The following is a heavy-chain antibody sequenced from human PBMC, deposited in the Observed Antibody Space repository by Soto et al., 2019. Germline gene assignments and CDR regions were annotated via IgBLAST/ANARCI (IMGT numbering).Heavy chain of an antibody. CDR1: GFTFSSYA. D-gene: IGHD2-2*01. V-gene: IGHV3-30-3*01. Sequence: GGSLRLSCAASGFTFSSYAMHWVRQAPGKGLEWVAVISYDGSNKYYADSVKGRFTISRDNSKNTLYLQMTSLRAEDTAVYYCARSMRGGDIVVVPAAQPGYYYYGMDVWGQGTTVTVSS. CDR2: ISYDGSNK. J-gene: IGHJ6*02. CDR3: ARSMRGGDIVVVPAAQPGYYYYGMDV.